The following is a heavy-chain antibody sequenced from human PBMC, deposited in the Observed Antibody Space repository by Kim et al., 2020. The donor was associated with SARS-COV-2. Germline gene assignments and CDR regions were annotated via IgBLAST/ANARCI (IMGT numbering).Heavy chain of an antibody. V-gene: IGHV3-73*01. Sequence: GGSLRLSCAASGFTFSDSAMHWVRQASGKGLEWVGRIRSKVNSYATVYAVSVEGRFTISRDDSENTPYLQMDSLKTEDTAVYYCARGPPCSEGYWDGFDIWGQGTMVTVSS. CDR2: IRSKVNSYAT. D-gene: IGHD1-26*01. CDR3: ARGPPCSEGYWDGFDI. CDR1: GFTFSDSA. J-gene: IGHJ3*02.